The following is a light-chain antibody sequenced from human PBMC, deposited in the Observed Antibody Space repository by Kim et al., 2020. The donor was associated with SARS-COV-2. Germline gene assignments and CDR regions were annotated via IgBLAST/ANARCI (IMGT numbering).Light chain of an antibody. CDR1: QSVGSY. J-gene: IGKJ4*01. CDR3: QQRSTWPLT. CDR2: DAS. V-gene: IGKV3-11*01. Sequence: PGERATLSCRASQSVGSYLAWYQHKPGQAPRLLIYDASNRATGIPARFSGSGSGTDFTLTISSLEPEDFAVYYCQQRSTWPLTFGGGTKVDI.